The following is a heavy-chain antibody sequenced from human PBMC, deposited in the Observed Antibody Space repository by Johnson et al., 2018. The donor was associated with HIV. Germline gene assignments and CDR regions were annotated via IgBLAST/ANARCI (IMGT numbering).Heavy chain of an antibody. V-gene: IGHV3-66*04. CDR1: GISVSVNY. D-gene: IGHD1-26*01. CDR3: ARPHSFQYQHAFDI. Sequence: VQLVESGGGVVQPGRSLRLSCAVSGISVSVNYMSWVRQAPGKGLEWVSLIDSGGTTNYEDSVKGRFTISRNDSKNTLYLQMNSRRAADTALYYCARPHSFQYQHAFDIWGQGTKVTVSS. J-gene: IGHJ3*02. CDR2: IDSGGTT.